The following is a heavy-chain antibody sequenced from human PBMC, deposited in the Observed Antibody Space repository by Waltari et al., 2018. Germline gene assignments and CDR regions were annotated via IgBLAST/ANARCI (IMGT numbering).Heavy chain of an antibody. V-gene: IGHV4-39*01. J-gene: IGHJ4*02. D-gene: IGHD3-10*01. CDR1: GGSISRSNYF. CDR2: IYHSGST. Sequence: QLQLQESGPGLVKPSETLSLTCTVSGGSISRSNYFWRWNRQPPGKGLDRNSSIYHSGSTYYNPSLKSRVTISVDTSKNQFSLKLTSVTAADTAVYYCARIYGSGSPIPSVDYWGQGTLVTVSS. CDR3: ARIYGSGSPIPSVDY.